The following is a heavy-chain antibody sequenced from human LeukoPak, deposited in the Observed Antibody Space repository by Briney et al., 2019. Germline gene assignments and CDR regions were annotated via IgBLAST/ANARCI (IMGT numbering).Heavy chain of an antibody. CDR2: ISYDGSNK. D-gene: IGHD5-24*01. CDR3: AKSRDGYNYIDY. Sequence: PGGSLRLSCAASGFTFSSYAMSWVRQAPGKGLEWVAVISYDGSNKYYADSVKGRFTISRDNSKNTLYLQMNSLRAEDTAVYYCAKSRDGYNYIDYWGQGTLVTVSS. J-gene: IGHJ4*02. CDR1: GFTFSSYA. V-gene: IGHV3-30*18.